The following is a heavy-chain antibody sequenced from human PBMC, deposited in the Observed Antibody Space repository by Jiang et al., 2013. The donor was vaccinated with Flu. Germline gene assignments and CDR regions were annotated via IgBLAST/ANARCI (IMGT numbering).Heavy chain of an antibody. CDR2: INTNTGNP. V-gene: IGHV7-4-1*02. D-gene: IGHD6-19*01. J-gene: IGHJ6*02. CDR3: SLAVAFSISRDYYYYGMDV. Sequence: QSGSELKKPGAPVKVSCKASGYTFTSYAMNWVRQAPGQGLEWMGWINTNTGNPTYAQGFTGRFVFSLDTSVSTAYLQISSLKAEDTAVYYCSLAVAFSISRDYYYYGMDVWGQGTTVTVSS. CDR1: GYTFTSYA.